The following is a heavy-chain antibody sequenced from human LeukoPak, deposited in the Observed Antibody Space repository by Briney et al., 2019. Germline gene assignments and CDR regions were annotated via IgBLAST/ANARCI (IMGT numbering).Heavy chain of an antibody. J-gene: IGHJ4*02. CDR3: ARGQVLRFLEWLYYFDY. V-gene: IGHV3-30-3*01. CDR1: GLTLSSYA. CDR2: ISDDGSNK. D-gene: IGHD3-3*01. Sequence: GGSLRLSCAPPGLTLSSYAMHWVRQPPGKGLEGAAVISDDGSNKYYANSVKGRFTISRDNSKNTLYLQMNSLRAEDTAVYYCARGQVLRFLEWLYYFDYWGQGTLVTVSS.